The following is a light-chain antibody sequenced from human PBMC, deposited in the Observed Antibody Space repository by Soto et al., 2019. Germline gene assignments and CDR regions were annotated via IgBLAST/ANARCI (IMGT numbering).Light chain of an antibody. Sequence: DMQMTQSPSTLSASVGDRVTITCRASQSISSWLAWYQQKPGKAPKLLIYDASSLESGVPSRFSGSGSGTEFTLTISSLQPDDFATYYCQQYNSYSSTFGQGTKWIS. J-gene: IGKJ1*01. CDR1: QSISSW. CDR2: DAS. CDR3: QQYNSYSST. V-gene: IGKV1-5*01.